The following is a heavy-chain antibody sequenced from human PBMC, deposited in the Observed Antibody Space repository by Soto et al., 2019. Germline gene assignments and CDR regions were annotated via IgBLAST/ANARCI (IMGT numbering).Heavy chain of an antibody. V-gene: IGHV4-61*01. D-gene: IGHD4-4*01. J-gene: IGHJ3*02. CDR1: GGSVSSGSYY. Sequence: QVQLQESGPGLVKPSETLSLTCTVSGGSVSSGSYYWSWIRQTPGKGLEWIGYIYYSGSTNYNPTLKSRVTISVDTSKNQFSLKLSSVTAADTAVYYCARQPLTTIGAFDIWGQGTMVTVSS. CDR3: ARQPLTTIGAFDI. CDR2: IYYSGST.